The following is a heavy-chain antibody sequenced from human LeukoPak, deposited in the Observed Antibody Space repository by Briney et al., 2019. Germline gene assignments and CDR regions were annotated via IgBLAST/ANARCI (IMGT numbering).Heavy chain of an antibody. CDR2: INPNSGGT. V-gene: IGHV1-2*02. Sequence: ASVKVSCKASGYTLTGYYMHWVRQAPGQGLEWMGWINPNSGGTNYAQKFQGRVTMTRDTSISTAYMELSRLRSDDTAVYYCARDKAAGGEEVLHTWGQGTLVTVSS. D-gene: IGHD3-10*01. CDR1: GYTLTGYY. CDR3: ARDKAAGGEEVLHT. J-gene: IGHJ5*02.